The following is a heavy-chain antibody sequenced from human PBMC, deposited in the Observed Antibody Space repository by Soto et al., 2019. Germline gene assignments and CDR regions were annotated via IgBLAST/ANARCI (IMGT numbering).Heavy chain of an antibody. CDR2: IKSKTDGGTT. D-gene: IGHD2-15*01. Sequence: EVQLVESGGGLVKPGGSLRLSCAASGFTFSNAWMSWVRQAPGKGLEWVGRIKSKTDGGTTDYAAPVKGRFTISRDDSKNTLYLQMNSLKTEDTAVYYCTTANSYCSGGSCYSWGQGTLVTVSS. V-gene: IGHV3-15*01. CDR1: GFTFSNAW. J-gene: IGHJ4*02. CDR3: TTANSYCSGGSCYS.